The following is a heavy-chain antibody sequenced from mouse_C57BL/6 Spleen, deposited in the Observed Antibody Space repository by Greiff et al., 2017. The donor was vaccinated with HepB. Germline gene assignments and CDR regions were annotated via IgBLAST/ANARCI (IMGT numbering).Heavy chain of an antibody. CDR1: GYTFTSYW. CDR3: ARSRSSSGYFDY. J-gene: IGHJ2*01. V-gene: IGHV1-59*01. D-gene: IGHD3-2*02. Sequence: QVQLQQPGAELVRPGTSVKLSCKASGYTFTSYWMHWVKQRPGQGLEWIGVIDPSDSYTNYNQKFKGKATLTVDTSSSTAYMQLSSLTSEDSAVYYCARSRSSSGYFDYWGQGTTLTVSS. CDR2: IDPSDSYT.